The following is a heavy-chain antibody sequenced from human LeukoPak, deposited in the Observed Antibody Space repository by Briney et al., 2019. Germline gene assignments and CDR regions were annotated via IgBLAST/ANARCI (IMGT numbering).Heavy chain of an antibody. V-gene: IGHV3-72*01. J-gene: IGHJ4*02. CDR2: TRNKANSYTT. CDR1: GFSFSDYY. CDR3: TFPYYYDSSGYYALYY. Sequence: GGSLRLSCAASGFSFSDYYMDWVRQAPGKGLEWVGRTRNKANSYTTEYGASVKGRFTISRDDSKNSLYLQMNSLKTEDTAVYYCTFPYYYDSSGYYALYYWGQGTLVTVSS. D-gene: IGHD3-22*01.